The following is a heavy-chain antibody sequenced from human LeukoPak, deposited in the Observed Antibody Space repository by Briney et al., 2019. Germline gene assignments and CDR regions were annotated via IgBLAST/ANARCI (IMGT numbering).Heavy chain of an antibody. D-gene: IGHD1-1*01. CDR1: GYTFTGYY. CDR3: ASQPNDSHYYYYYMDV. V-gene: IGHV1-2*04. J-gene: IGHJ6*03. Sequence: ASVKVSCKASGYTFTGYYMHWVRQAPGQGLEWMGWINPNSDGTNYAQKFQGWVTMTRDTSISTAYMELSRLRSDDTAVYYCASQPNDSHYYYYYMDVWGKGTTVTVSS. CDR2: INPNSDGT.